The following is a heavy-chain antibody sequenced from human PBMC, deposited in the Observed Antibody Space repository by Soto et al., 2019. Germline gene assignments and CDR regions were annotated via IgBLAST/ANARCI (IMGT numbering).Heavy chain of an antibody. V-gene: IGHV3-7*04. Sequence: EMQLVESGGGLVQPGGSLRLTCAASGFTFSGSWMSWVRQAPGKGLEWVANVNKDGSDKYYVDSVKGRFTISRLNDQKSLYLQMNSLRVEDTAVYYCVRGGENFDQWGQGTLVTVSS. J-gene: IGHJ4*02. CDR2: VNKDGSDK. CDR1: GFTFSGSW. CDR3: VRGGENFDQ. D-gene: IGHD3-16*01.